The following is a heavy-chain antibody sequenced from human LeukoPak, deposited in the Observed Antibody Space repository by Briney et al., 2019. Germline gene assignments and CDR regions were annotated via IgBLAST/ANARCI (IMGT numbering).Heavy chain of an antibody. J-gene: IGHJ4*02. CDR2: INHSGST. Sequence: SETLSLTCAVYGGSFSGYYWSWIRQPPGKGLEWIGEINHSGSTNYNPSLKSRVTISVDTSKNQCSLKLSSVTAADTAVYYCARGALYYYDSSGSLDYWGQGTLVTVSS. V-gene: IGHV4-34*01. CDR1: GGSFSGYY. CDR3: ARGALYYYDSSGSLDY. D-gene: IGHD3-22*01.